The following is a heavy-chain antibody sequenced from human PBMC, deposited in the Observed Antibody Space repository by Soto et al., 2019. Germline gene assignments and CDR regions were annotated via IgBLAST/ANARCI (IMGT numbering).Heavy chain of an antibody. V-gene: IGHV4-39*02. Sequence: SETLSLTCTVPGGSISSSSYYWGGIRQPPGKGLEWIGSIYYSGSTYYNPSLKSRVTISVDTSKNQFSLKLSSVTAADTAVYYCAREGALLFGGNADYHDLLAVCGQGTTVTGSS. J-gene: IGHJ6*02. CDR3: AREGALLFGGNADYHDLLAV. D-gene: IGHD2-15*01. CDR1: GGSISSSSYY. CDR2: IYYSGST.